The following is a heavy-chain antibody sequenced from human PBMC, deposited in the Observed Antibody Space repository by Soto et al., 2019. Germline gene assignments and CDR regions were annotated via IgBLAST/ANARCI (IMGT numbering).Heavy chain of an antibody. CDR3: ARESVVMNIDY. Sequence: SETLSLTCTVSGGSISSGGYYWSWIRQHPGKGLEWIGYIYYSGSTYYNPSLKSRVTISVDTSKNQFSLKLSSVTAADTVVYYCARESVVMNIDYWGQGTLVTVSS. V-gene: IGHV4-31*03. D-gene: IGHD2-15*01. J-gene: IGHJ4*02. CDR1: GGSISSGGYY. CDR2: IYYSGST.